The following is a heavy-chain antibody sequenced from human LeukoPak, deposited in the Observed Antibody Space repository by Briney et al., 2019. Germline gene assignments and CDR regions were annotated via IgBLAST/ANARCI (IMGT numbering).Heavy chain of an antibody. CDR3: ARERDGYTHDAFDI. CDR2: ISSDGSRV. J-gene: IGHJ3*02. V-gene: IGHV3-74*01. CDR1: GFTFSDYW. Sequence: GGSLRLSCAASGFTFSDYWMHWVRQAPGKGLVWVSRISSDGSRVTYADSVKGRFTISRDNAKNTLYLQMNSLRAEDTAVYYCARERDGYTHDAFDIWGQGTMVTVSS. D-gene: IGHD5-24*01.